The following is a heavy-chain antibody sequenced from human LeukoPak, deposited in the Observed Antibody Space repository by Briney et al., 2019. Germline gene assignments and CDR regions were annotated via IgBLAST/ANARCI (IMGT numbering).Heavy chain of an antibody. CDR1: GFTFRSYG. J-gene: IGHJ5*02. CDR2: ICGSGGST. Sequence: GGSLRLSCVASGFTFRSYGMSWVREAPGGGLGWVSDICGSGGSTYYADSVKGRFTISRDNSKNMMYLQMTSLRAEDTGVYYCARHDWFDPWGQGTLVTVSS. CDR3: ARHDWFDP. V-gene: IGHV3-23*01. D-gene: IGHD3-3*01.